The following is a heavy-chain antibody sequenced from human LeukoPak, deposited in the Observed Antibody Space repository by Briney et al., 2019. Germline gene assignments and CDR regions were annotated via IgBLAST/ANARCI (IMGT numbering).Heavy chain of an antibody. J-gene: IGHJ3*01. CDR2: INAGNGNT. CDR1: GNTFSSNT. Sequence: ASVKVSCKTSGNTFSSNTINWVRQAPGQSLDWMGWINAGNGNTKYSEKFQGRVTITRDTSASTVYMELTSLRSEDTAVYYCARERPTTTAFHVWGQGTMVTVS. V-gene: IGHV1-3*01. D-gene: IGHD1-14*01. CDR3: ARERPTTTAFHV.